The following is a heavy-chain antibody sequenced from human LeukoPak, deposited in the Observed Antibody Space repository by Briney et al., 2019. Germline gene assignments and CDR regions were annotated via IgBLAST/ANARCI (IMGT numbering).Heavy chain of an antibody. J-gene: IGHJ4*02. CDR1: GGFISSYY. V-gene: IGHV4-59*01. Sequence: PSETLSLTCTVSGGFISSYYWSWIRQPPGKGLEWIGYIYYSGSTNYNPSLKSRVTISVDTSKNQFSLKLSSVTAADTAVYYCARSIAVAQFDYWGQGTLVTVTA. D-gene: IGHD6-19*01. CDR3: ARSIAVAQFDY. CDR2: IYYSGST.